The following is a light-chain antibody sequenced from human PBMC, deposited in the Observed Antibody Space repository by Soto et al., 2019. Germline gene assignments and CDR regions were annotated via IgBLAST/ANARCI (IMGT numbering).Light chain of an antibody. V-gene: IGKV1-5*03. CDR3: QQYNSYSRT. Sequence: DIQMTQSPSTLSASVGDRVTITCRASQSISSWLAWYQQKPGKAPKLLIYKASSLESGVPSRFSGSGSGTEFTLTISSLQPDDFATSYCQQYNSYSRTFGQGTKVDI. CDR2: KAS. J-gene: IGKJ1*01. CDR1: QSISSW.